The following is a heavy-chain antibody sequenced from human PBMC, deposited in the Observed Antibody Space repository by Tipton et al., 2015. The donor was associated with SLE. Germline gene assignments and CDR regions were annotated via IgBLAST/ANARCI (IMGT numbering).Heavy chain of an antibody. CDR2: VYYTGST. J-gene: IGHJ4*02. Sequence: TLSLTCDVHGDSSRVFYWAWIRQTPGKGLEWIGYVYYTGSTNYNPSLKSRVTISVDTSNNQFSLKLSSVTAADTAVYYCARAGILTGYYPYFDYWGQGTLVTVSS. D-gene: IGHD3-9*01. V-gene: IGHV4-59*12. CDR3: ARAGILTGYYPYFDY. CDR1: GDSSRVFY.